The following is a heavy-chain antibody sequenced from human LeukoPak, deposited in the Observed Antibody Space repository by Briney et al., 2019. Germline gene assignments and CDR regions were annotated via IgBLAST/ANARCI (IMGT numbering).Heavy chain of an antibody. V-gene: IGHV3-74*01. CDR1: GFTLTTYW. CDR2: INSDGKIR. J-gene: IGHJ3*02. CDR3: VRDAGHDAFDI. Sequence: PGGSLRLSCAASGFTLTTYWMHWVRQAPGKGLVWVSRINSDGKIRTYADSVKGRLTISGDYAKNTLYLQMNSLRAEDTAAYYCVRDAGHDAFDIWGQGTTVTVSS.